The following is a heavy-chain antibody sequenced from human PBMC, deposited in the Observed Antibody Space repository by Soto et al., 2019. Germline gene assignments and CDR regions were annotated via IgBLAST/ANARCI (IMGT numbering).Heavy chain of an antibody. CDR1: GGSISNHY. V-gene: IGHV4-59*11. CDR2: IYYNVNT. D-gene: IGHD7-27*01. J-gene: IGHJ4*02. Sequence: QVQLQESGPGLVKPSETLSLTCTVSGGSISNHYCSWIRQPPGKGLEWIGYIYYNVNTNYNTSLKSRVTMSVDTSKNQISLKLSSVTAADTAVYYCTRANWYSEYWGQGTLVTVSS. CDR3: TRANWYSEY.